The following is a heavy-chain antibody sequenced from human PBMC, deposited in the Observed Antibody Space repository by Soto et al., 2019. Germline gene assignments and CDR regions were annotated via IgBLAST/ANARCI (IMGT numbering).Heavy chain of an antibody. J-gene: IGHJ6*02. CDR3: AAASAHYDFWSGYQDYYYGMDV. Sequence: SVKVSCKASGFTFTSSAVQWARQARGQRLEWIGWIVVGSGNTNYAQKFQERVTITRDMSTSTAYMELSSLRSEDTAVYYCAAASAHYDFWSGYQDYYYGMDVWGQGTTVTVSS. D-gene: IGHD3-3*01. CDR1: GFTFTSSA. CDR2: IVVGSGNT. V-gene: IGHV1-58*01.